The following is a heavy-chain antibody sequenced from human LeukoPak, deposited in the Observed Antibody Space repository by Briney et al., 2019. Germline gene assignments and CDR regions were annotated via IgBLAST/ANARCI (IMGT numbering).Heavy chain of an antibody. CDR2: INTNTGNP. V-gene: IGHV7-4-1*02. J-gene: IGHJ4*02. CDR3: ASFIAAAGARSDY. Sequence: GASVKVSCKASGYTFTSYAMNWVRQAPGQGLEWMGWINTNTGNPTYAQGFTGRFVFSLVTSVSTAYLQISSLKAEDTAVYYCASFIAAAGARSDYWGQGTLVTVSS. CDR1: GYTFTSYA. D-gene: IGHD6-13*01.